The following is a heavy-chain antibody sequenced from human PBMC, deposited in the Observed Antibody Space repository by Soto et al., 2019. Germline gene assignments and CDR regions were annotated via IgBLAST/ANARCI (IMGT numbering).Heavy chain of an antibody. J-gene: IGHJ6*02. Sequence: PGGALRLSCEDSGFTFSNAWMSWVRQAPGKGLEWVGRIKSKTDGGTTDYAAPVKGRFTISRDDSKNTLYLQMNSLKTEDTAVYCCTTRYSYGYYYYYGMDVWGQGTTVPVSS. CDR1: GFTFSNAW. D-gene: IGHD5-18*01. CDR3: TTRYSYGYYYYYGMDV. V-gene: IGHV3-15*01. CDR2: IKSKTDGGTT.